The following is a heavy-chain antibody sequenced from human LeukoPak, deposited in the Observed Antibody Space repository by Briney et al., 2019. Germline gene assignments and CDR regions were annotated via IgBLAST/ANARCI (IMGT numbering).Heavy chain of an antibody. CDR2: IYYSGST. V-gene: IGHV4-39*01. CDR1: GGSISSSSYY. Sequence: SETLSLTCTVSGGSISSSSYYWGWIRQPPGKGLEWIGSIYYSGSTYYNPSLKSRATISVDTSKNQFLLMQSSFTAADTAVYYCASPKDYYYYGMDVWGQGTTVTVSS. J-gene: IGHJ6*02. CDR3: ASPKDYYYYGMDV.